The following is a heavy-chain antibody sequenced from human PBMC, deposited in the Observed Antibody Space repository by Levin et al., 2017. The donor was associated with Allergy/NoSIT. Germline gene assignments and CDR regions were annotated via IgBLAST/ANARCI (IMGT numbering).Heavy chain of an antibody. J-gene: IGHJ6*02. D-gene: IGHD6-13*01. CDR3: AKDTNAYSSYYGMDV. Sequence: SLKISCAASGFTFDDYAMYWVRQAPGKGLEWVSGISWSSNTMGYADSVTGRFTISRDNAKNSLYLQMNSLRAEDTALYYCAKDTNAYSSYYGMDVWGQGTTVTVSS. CDR1: GFTFDDYA. V-gene: IGHV3-9*01. CDR2: ISWSSNTM.